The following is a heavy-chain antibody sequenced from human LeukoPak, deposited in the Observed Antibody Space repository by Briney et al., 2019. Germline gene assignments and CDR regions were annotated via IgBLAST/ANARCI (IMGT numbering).Heavy chain of an antibody. CDR3: ARGDYPPSYDFWSGYFLV. CDR2: INPSGGST. CDR1: GYTFTSYY. J-gene: IGHJ6*02. D-gene: IGHD3-3*01. V-gene: IGHV1-46*01. Sequence: GASVKVSCKASGYTFTSYYMHWVRQAPGQGLEWMGIINPSGGSTSYAQKFQGRVTMTRDTSTSTVYMELSSLRSEDTAVYYCARGDYPPSYDFWSGYFLVWGQGTTVTVSS.